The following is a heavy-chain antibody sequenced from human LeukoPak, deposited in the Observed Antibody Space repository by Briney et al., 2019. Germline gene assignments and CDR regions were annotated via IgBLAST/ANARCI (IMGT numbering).Heavy chain of an antibody. CDR2: IGASGGST. CDR3: AKAERYDILTGLDY. D-gene: IGHD3-9*01. J-gene: IGHJ4*02. CDR1: GFTFSSYA. V-gene: IGHV3-23*01. Sequence: PGGSLRLSCATSGFTFSSYAMSWVGQAPGKGLEWVSGIGASGGSTYYADSVKGRFTISRENSKNTLYLQMNSLRTEDTAVYYCAKAERYDILTGLDYWGQGTLVTVSS.